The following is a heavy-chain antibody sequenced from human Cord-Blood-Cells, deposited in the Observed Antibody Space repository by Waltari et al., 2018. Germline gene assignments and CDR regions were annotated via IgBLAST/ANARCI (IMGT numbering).Heavy chain of an antibody. D-gene: IGHD1-26*01. CDR2: ISAYNGNT. V-gene: IGHV1-18*01. Sequence: QVQLVQSGAEVKKPGASVKVSCKASGYTFTSYGISWVRPAPGQGLEWKGWISAYNGNTNYAQKLQGRVTMTTDTSTSTAYMELRSLRSDDTAVYYCARDEAGGGSYYYYYYGMDVWGQGTTVTVSS. CDR3: ARDEAGGGSYYYYYYGMDV. CDR1: GYTFTSYG. J-gene: IGHJ6*02.